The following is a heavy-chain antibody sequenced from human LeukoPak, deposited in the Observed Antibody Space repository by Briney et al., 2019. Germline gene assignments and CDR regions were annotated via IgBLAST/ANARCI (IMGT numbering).Heavy chain of an antibody. J-gene: IGHJ4*02. CDR3: ARVVPGTGFFY. D-gene: IGHD2-8*02. V-gene: IGHV3-21*01. CDR2: ISSTNSHI. Sequence: GGSLRLSCAASGFTFSSYSMNWVRQAPGKGLEWVSSISSTNSHIYYADSVKGRFTISRDNAKNSLYLQMNNLRAEDTAVYYCARVVPGTGFFYWGQGTLVTVSS. CDR1: GFTFSSYS.